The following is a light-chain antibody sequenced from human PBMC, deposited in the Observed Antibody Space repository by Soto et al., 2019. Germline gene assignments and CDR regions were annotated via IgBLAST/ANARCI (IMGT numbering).Light chain of an antibody. CDR2: DAS. CDR3: QPYNNWPLT. Sequence: EIVLTQFPATLSLSPGERATLSCRASQSVSSYLAWYQQKPGQAPRLLIYDASNGATGIPTRFSGSRSGAEFTLTINSLQSEDFAVYYCQPYNNWPLTFGGGTKVDIK. CDR1: QSVSSY. J-gene: IGKJ4*01. V-gene: IGKV3-11*01.